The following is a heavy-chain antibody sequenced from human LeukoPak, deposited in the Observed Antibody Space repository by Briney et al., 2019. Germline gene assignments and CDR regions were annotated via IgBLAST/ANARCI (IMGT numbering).Heavy chain of an antibody. CDR2: ISSSSSYT. CDR3: ERDGDDYGSGSYSFDI. J-gene: IGHJ3*02. V-gene: IGHV3-11*06. Sequence: PGGSLRLSCAASGFTFSDYYMSWIRQAPGKGLEWVSYISSSSSYTNYADSVKGRFTISRDNAKNSLYLQMNSLRAQDTAVYYCERDGDDYGSGSYSFDIWGQGTMVTVSS. D-gene: IGHD3-10*01. CDR1: GFTFSDYY.